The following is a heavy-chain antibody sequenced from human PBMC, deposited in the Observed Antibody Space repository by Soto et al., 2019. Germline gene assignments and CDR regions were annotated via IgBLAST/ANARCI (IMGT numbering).Heavy chain of an antibody. CDR2: INPRTGST. V-gene: IGHV1-46*01. CDR1: GYSFTNYC. Sequence: QVQLVQSGADVKKPGTSVKVSCKAAGYSFTNYCMYCVRQAPGQGLEWMGMINPRTGSTRYAQKFQDRVTLTRDTSTTTVYMELSTLISDDTAVYYCARDGGLLTVSWHYELWGPGTQDTVSS. J-gene: IGHJ2*01. CDR3: ARDGGLLTVSWHYEL. D-gene: IGHD2-15*01.